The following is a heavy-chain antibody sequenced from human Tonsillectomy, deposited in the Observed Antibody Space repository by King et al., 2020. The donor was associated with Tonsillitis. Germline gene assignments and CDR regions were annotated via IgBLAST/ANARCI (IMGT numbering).Heavy chain of an antibody. Sequence: QLVQSGAEVKKPGASVKVSCKASGYTFTRYDMHWVRQAPGQGLEWMGIINPSGGSTSYAQNVQGRVTMTRDTSTSTVYMELSSLRSEDTAVYYCARGVYYDSSGYYAHFDYWGQGTLVTVSS. V-gene: IGHV1-46*03. CDR3: ARGVYYDSSGYYAHFDY. J-gene: IGHJ4*02. CDR1: GYTFTRYD. CDR2: INPSGGST. D-gene: IGHD3-22*01.